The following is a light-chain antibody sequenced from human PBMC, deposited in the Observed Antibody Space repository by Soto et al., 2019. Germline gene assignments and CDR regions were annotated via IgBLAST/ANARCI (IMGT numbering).Light chain of an antibody. J-gene: IGLJ3*02. CDR1: SSDVGGYNY. V-gene: IGLV2-11*01. Sequence: QSVLTQPRSVSGSTGQSVTISCTGTSSDVGGYNYVSWYQQHPGKAPKLMIYDVSKRPSGVTDRFSGSKSGNTASLTISGLQAEDEADYYCCSYAGSYTWVFGGGTKLTVL. CDR2: DVS. CDR3: CSYAGSYTWV.